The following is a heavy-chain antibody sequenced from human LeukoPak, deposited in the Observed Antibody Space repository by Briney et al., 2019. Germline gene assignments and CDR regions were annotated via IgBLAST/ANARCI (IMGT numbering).Heavy chain of an antibody. Sequence: QPGGSLRLSCAASGFTFSSYSMNWVRQAPGKGLEWVSYISSSSGTIYYADSVKGRFTISRDNAKNSLYLQMNSLRAEDTAVYYCARDPITHYYGSGSPGYFDYWGQGTLVTVSS. D-gene: IGHD3-10*01. J-gene: IGHJ4*02. CDR2: ISSSSGTI. V-gene: IGHV3-48*01. CDR3: ARDPITHYYGSGSPGYFDY. CDR1: GFTFSSYS.